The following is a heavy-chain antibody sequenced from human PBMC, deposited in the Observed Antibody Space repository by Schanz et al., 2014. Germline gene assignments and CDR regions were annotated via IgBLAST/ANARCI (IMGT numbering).Heavy chain of an antibody. CDR3: AKDQGSYGSGSYSYFDY. CDR1: GFTFRSYA. Sequence: VQLVESGGGVVQPGRSLRLSCAASGFTFRSYALGWVRQAPGKGLEWVSLVSASGGGPFYADSVKGRFTISRDNSRNTVYLQMSSLRAEDTAVYYCAKDQGSYGSGSYSYFDYWGQGTLATVSS. D-gene: IGHD3-10*01. J-gene: IGHJ4*02. V-gene: IGHV3-23*04. CDR2: VSASGGGP.